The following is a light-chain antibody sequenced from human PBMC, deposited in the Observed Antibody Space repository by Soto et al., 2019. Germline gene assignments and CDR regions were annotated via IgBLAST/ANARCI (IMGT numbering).Light chain of an antibody. CDR2: KAS. Sequence: DIPMTQSPSTLSASVGDRVTITCRARQSINSWLAWYQQKPGRAPKLLSYKASSLASGVRSRFSGSGSGTEFTLTISSLQPDDFATYYCQQYTSYSTFGQGTKVEIK. CDR3: QQYTSYST. V-gene: IGKV1-5*03. J-gene: IGKJ1*01. CDR1: QSINSW.